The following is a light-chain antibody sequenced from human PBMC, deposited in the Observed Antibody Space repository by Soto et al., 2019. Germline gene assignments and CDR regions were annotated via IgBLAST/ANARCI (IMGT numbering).Light chain of an antibody. J-gene: IGKJ1*01. CDR3: QQYNNWWT. Sequence: EIVLTQSPGTLSLSPGERATLSCRASQSVSSSYLAWYQQKPGQAPRLLIYGASTRATGIPARFSGSGSGTEFTLTINSLQSEDFAVYDCQQYNNWWTFGQGTKVDIK. CDR1: QSVSSSY. V-gene: IGKV3-15*01. CDR2: GAS.